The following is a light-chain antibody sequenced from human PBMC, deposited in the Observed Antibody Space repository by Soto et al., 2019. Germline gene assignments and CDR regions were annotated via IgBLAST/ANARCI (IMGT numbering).Light chain of an antibody. V-gene: IGKV3-11*01. CDR2: AAS. CDR1: QSVGSS. J-gene: IGKJ1*01. Sequence: EIVLTQYPATLSLSPGEGATLSCRASQSVGSSLAWYQQKLGQAPRLLIYAASDRATGIPGRFSGSGSGTDFTLIISSLEPEDFAFYYCQQGNTWPWTFGQGTKVDIK. CDR3: QQGNTWPWT.